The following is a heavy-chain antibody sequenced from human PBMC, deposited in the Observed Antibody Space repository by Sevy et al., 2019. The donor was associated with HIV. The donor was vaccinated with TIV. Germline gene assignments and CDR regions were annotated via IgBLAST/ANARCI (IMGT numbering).Heavy chain of an antibody. CDR2: IIPILGIA. CDR1: GGTFSSYA. V-gene: IGHV1-69*04. D-gene: IGHD3-22*01. Sequence: ASVKVSCKASGGTFSSYAISWVRQVPGQGLEWMGRIIPILGIANYAQKFQGRVTITADKSTSTAYMELSSLRSEDTAVYYCASELYYYDSSGYMGPSAYWGQGTLVTVSS. J-gene: IGHJ4*02. CDR3: ASELYYYDSSGYMGPSAY.